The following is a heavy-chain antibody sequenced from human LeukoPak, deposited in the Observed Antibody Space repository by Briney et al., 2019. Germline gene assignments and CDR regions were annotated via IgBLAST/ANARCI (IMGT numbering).Heavy chain of an antibody. D-gene: IGHD1-26*01. V-gene: IGHV1-2*02. CDR1: GYTFTGYY. CDR2: INPNSGGT. CDR3: ARVKVGATQDAFDI. J-gene: IGHJ3*02. Sequence: ASVKVSCKASGYTFTGYYMHWVRQAPGQGLEWMGWINPNSGGTNYAQKFQGRVTMTRDTSISTAYMELSRLRSDDTAVYYCARVKVGATQDAFDIWDQGTMVTVSS.